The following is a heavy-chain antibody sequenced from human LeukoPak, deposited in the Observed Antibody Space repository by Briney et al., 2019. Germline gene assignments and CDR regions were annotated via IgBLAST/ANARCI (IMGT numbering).Heavy chain of an antibody. Sequence: GGSLRLSCAASGFTVNSNYMSWVRQAPGKGLEWVSVIYSGGSTYYADSVKGRFTISRDNSKNTLCLQMNSLRAEDTAVYYCARDNGGYSGYGPWGRGTLVTVSS. CDR1: GFTVNSNY. J-gene: IGHJ5*02. D-gene: IGHD5-12*01. V-gene: IGHV3-66*01. CDR2: IYSGGST. CDR3: ARDNGGYSGYGP.